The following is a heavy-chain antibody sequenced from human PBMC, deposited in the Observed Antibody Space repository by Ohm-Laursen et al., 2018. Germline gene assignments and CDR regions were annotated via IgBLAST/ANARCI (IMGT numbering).Heavy chain of an antibody. V-gene: IGHV4-59*08. CDR1: GASISSYF. Sequence: SDTLSLTCTVSGASISSYFWSWIRQPPGKGLEWIAYIHSSGNINYNPSLKGRLTISVDTSSNLLSLTVKSVTAADSAVYYCARHDKILVSPSNYAYPMDVWGRGTKVSVTS. D-gene: IGHD1-7*01. CDR3: ARHDKILVSPSNYAYPMDV. CDR2: IHSSGNI. J-gene: IGHJ6*02.